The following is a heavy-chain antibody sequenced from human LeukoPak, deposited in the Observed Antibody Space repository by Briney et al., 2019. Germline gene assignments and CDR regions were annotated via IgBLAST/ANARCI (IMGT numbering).Heavy chain of an antibody. CDR2: INHSGST. Sequence: PSETLSLTCAVYGGPFSGYHWSWLRQPPGKGLQWIGEINHSGSTTYNPSLKSRVTISIDTSKNQFSLKLSSVTAADTAVYYCARADIAATGTPFDYWGQGTLVTVSS. CDR3: ARADIAATGTPFDY. V-gene: IGHV4-34*01. J-gene: IGHJ4*02. CDR1: GGPFSGYH. D-gene: IGHD6-13*01.